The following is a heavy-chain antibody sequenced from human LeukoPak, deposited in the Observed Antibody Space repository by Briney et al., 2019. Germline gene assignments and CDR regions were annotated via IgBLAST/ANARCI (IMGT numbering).Heavy chain of an antibody. V-gene: IGHV1-2*02. CDR3: ARLPGTNYYYYYGMDV. CDR2: INPNSGGT. CDR1: GYTFTGYY. Sequence: ASVKVSCKASGYTFTGYYMHWVRQAPGQGLEWMGWINPNSGGTNYAQKFQGRVTITRDTSISTAYMELSRLRSDDTAVYYCARLPGTNYYYYYGMDVWGQGTTVTVSS. D-gene: IGHD2-2*01. J-gene: IGHJ6*02.